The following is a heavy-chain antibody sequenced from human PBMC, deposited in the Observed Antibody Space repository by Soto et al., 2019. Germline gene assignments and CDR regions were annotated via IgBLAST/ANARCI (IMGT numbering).Heavy chain of an antibody. D-gene: IGHD6-13*01. J-gene: IGHJ1*01. V-gene: IGHV3-48*03. Sequence: GGSLRLSCVASGFTFSSYEMNWVRQAPGKGLEWVSYISSSGSTIYYADSVKGRFTISRDNAKNSLYLQMNSLRAEDTAVYYCASCIAAAGTSFQHWGQGTLVTVSS. CDR1: GFTFSSYE. CDR3: ASCIAAAGTSFQH. CDR2: ISSSGSTI.